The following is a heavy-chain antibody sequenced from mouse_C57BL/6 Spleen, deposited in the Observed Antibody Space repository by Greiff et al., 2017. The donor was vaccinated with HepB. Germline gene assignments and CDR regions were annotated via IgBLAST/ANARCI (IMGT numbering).Heavy chain of an antibody. Sequence: VKLMESGAELARPGASVKLSCKASGYTFTSYGISWVKQRTGQGLEWIGEIYPRSGNTYYNEKFKGKATLTADKSSSTAYMELRSLTSEDSAVYFCARKVGDYWGQGTTLTVSS. V-gene: IGHV1-81*01. D-gene: IGHD1-1*02. CDR2: IYPRSGNT. CDR1: GYTFTSYG. CDR3: ARKVGDY. J-gene: IGHJ2*01.